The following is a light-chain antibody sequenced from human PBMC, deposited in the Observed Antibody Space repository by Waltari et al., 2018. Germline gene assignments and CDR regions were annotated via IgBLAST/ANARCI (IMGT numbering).Light chain of an antibody. CDR1: PSNIGSNY. CDR2: TDR. V-gene: IGLV1-47*01. J-gene: IGLJ1*01. Sequence: QSVLTQPPSASGTPGPRVTISCSGSPSNIGSNYVYWYQQLPGTAPKLLIYTDRQRPSGVPDRFSGSKSGTSASLAISGLRSEDEADYYCAAWDDSLSGPIFATGTKVTV. CDR3: AAWDDSLSGPI.